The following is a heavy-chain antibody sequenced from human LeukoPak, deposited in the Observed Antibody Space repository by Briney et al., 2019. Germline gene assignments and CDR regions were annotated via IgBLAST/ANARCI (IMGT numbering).Heavy chain of an antibody. CDR1: GYTFISYY. CDR3: ARGGDVDTAMVGTVY. J-gene: IGHJ4*02. V-gene: IGHV1-46*01. D-gene: IGHD5-18*01. Sequence: EASVKVSCKTSGYTFISYYMNWVRQAPGQGLEWMGTINPSGGSTNYAQKFQGRVTMTRDRSTRTFYMELSSLRSEDTAVYYCARGGDVDTAMVGTVYWGQGTLVTVSS. CDR2: INPSGGST.